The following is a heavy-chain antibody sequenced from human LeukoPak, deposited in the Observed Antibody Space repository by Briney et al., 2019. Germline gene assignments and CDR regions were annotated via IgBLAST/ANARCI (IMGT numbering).Heavy chain of an antibody. J-gene: IGHJ4*02. CDR1: GGSISSGSYY. D-gene: IGHD4-17*01. CDR2: IYYSGST. V-gene: IGHV4-61*10. Sequence: SETLSLTCTVSGGSISSGSYYWSWIRQPAGKELEWIGCIYYSGSTNYNPSLKSRVTISVDTSKNQFSLKLSSVTAADTAVYYCASIGTTVTTFDYWGQGTLVTVSS. CDR3: ASIGTTVTTFDY.